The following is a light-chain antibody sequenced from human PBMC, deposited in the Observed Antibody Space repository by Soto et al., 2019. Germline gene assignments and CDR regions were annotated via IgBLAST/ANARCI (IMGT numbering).Light chain of an antibody. J-gene: IGLJ2*01. CDR1: SSNIGAGYD. Sequence: QSVLTQPPSVSRAPGQRVTISCTGSSSNIGAGYDVHWYQQLPGTAPKLLIYGNSNRPSGVPDRFSGSKSGTSASLAITGLQAEDEADYYCKSYDSSLSGYVVFGGGTKVTVL. V-gene: IGLV1-40*01. CDR2: GNS. CDR3: KSYDSSLSGYVV.